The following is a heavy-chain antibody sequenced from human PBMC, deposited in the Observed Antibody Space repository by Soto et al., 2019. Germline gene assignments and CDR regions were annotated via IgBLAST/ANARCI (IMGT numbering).Heavy chain of an antibody. CDR2: IGRSSATI. J-gene: IGHJ4*02. CDR3: ARDLALFDY. V-gene: IGHV3-48*01. Sequence: GGSLRLSCAASGLTFSSYSMNWVRQAPGKGLEWVSYIGRSSATIYYADSVKGRFTISRDNAKNSLYLQMNSLRADDTAVYYCARDLALFDYWGQGTLVTVSS. CDR1: GLTFSSYS.